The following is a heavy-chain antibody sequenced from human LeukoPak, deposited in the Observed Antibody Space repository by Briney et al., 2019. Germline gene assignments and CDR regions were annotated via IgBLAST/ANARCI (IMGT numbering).Heavy chain of an antibody. V-gene: IGHV3-30-3*01. J-gene: IGHJ4*02. Sequence: GGSLRLSCAASGFTFSSYAMHWVRQAPGKGLEWVAVTSYDGSNYYYADSVKGRFTISRDNSKNTLYLQMTSLRTEDTAVYHCARDSADYWGQGTLVTVSS. CDR3: ARDSADY. CDR1: GFTFSSYA. CDR2: TSYDGSNY.